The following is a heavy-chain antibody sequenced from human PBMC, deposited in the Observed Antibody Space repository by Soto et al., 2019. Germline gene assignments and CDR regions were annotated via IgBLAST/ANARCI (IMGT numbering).Heavy chain of an antibody. D-gene: IGHD2-15*01. Sequence: EVQLLESGGGLVQPGGSLRLSCAASGFTFSSYAMSWVRQAPGKGLEWVSAISGSGGSTYYADSVKGRFTISRDNSKNTLYLQMNSLRAEDTAVYYCVKDLWEVGNIVVVVALGPIDAFDIWGQGTMVTVSS. CDR2: ISGSGGST. CDR3: VKDLWEVGNIVVVVALGPIDAFDI. J-gene: IGHJ3*02. V-gene: IGHV3-23*01. CDR1: GFTFSSYA.